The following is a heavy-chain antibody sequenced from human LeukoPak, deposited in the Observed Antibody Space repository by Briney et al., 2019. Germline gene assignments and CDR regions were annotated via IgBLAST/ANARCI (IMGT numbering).Heavy chain of an antibody. V-gene: IGHV3-23*01. CDR2: VSARGRAT. Sequence: GGSLRLSCEGSGYTFTEYWMSWVRQAPGKGREWVSTVSARGRATYYADAVKGRFTISRDNSKNTVFLQMSSLRAEDTAVYYCAKTDTEEGYGIYFDHWGQGTLVTVSS. D-gene: IGHD5-24*01. CDR3: AKTDTEEGYGIYFDH. J-gene: IGHJ4*02. CDR1: GYTFTEYW.